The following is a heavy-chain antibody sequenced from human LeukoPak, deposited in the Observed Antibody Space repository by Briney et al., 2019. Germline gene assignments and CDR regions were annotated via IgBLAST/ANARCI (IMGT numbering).Heavy chain of an antibody. CDR3: ARDLEYPYYFDS. Sequence: PGGSLRLSCAASGFPFGSFAMSWVRQAPGKGLEWVSSISASGGSTWYADSVKDRCTISRDNSKSTLYLQMNSLRAEDTAVYYCARDLEYPYYFDSWGQGTLLTVSS. J-gene: IGHJ4*02. CDR1: GFPFGSFA. CDR2: ISASGGST. D-gene: IGHD2-2*01. V-gene: IGHV3-23*01.